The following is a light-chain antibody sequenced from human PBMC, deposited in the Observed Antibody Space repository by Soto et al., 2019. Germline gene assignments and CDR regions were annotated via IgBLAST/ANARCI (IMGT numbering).Light chain of an antibody. Sequence: QSLLTQPASVSGSPGQSITSSCTGTSSDVGGYNYVSWYQQHPGKAPKLMIYEVSNRPSGVSNRFSGSKSGNTASLTISGLQAEDEADYYCSSYTSSSTLVFGTGTKVTVL. CDR1: SSDVGGYNY. CDR2: EVS. V-gene: IGLV2-14*01. CDR3: SSYTSSSTLV. J-gene: IGLJ1*01.